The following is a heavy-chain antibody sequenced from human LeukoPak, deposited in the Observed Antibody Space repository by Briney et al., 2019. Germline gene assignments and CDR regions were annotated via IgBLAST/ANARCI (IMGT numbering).Heavy chain of an antibody. J-gene: IGHJ4*02. Sequence: GGSLRLSCADSGFTFSSYGMHWVRQAPGKGLEWVSAISGDGAVSYYADSVKGRFTISRDNSKSTLYLQMNSLRAEDTAVYYCAQNRLDCTNTPCYVYWGQGTLVTVSS. CDR1: GFTFSSYG. CDR3: AQNRLDCTNTPCYVY. D-gene: IGHD2-8*01. V-gene: IGHV3-23*01. CDR2: ISGDGAVS.